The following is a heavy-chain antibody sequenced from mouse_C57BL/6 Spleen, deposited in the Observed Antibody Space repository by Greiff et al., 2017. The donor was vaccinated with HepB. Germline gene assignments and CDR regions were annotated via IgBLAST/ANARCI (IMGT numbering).Heavy chain of an antibody. J-gene: IGHJ2*01. CDR1: GYTFTSYG. CDR2: IYPRSGNT. Sequence: VQLQQSGAELARPGASVKLSCKASGYTFTSYGISWVKQRTGQGLEWIGEIYPRSGNTYYNEKFKGKATLTADTSSSTAYMELRSLTSADSAVYFGARGTYYGSSYGYFDYWGQGTTLTVSS. V-gene: IGHV1-81*01. D-gene: IGHD1-1*01. CDR3: ARGTYYGSSYGYFDY.